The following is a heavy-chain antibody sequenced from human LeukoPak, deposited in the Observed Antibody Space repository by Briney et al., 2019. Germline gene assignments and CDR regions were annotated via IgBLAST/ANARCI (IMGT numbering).Heavy chain of an antibody. Sequence: SETLSLTCAVYGGSFSGYYWSWIRQPPGKGLEWIGEINHSGSTNYNPSLKSRITISVDTSKKQFSLKLTSVTAADTAVYYCARALTTPTRWGQGTLVTVSS. J-gene: IGHJ1*01. D-gene: IGHD4-17*01. CDR2: INHSGST. CDR3: ARALTTPTR. V-gene: IGHV4-34*01. CDR1: GGSFSGYY.